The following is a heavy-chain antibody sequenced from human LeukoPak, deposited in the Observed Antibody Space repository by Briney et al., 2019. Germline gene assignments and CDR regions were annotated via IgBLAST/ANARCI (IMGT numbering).Heavy chain of an antibody. Sequence: KAGGSLRLSCAASGFTLSSYSMNWVRQAPGKGLEWVSSISSSSSYIYYADSVKGRFTISRDNAKNSLYLQMNSLRAEDTAVYYCASTFADPMQGNWFDPWGQGTLVTVSS. J-gene: IGHJ5*02. CDR2: ISSSSSYI. V-gene: IGHV3-21*01. CDR1: GFTLSSYS. D-gene: IGHD3-16*01. CDR3: ASTFADPMQGNWFDP.